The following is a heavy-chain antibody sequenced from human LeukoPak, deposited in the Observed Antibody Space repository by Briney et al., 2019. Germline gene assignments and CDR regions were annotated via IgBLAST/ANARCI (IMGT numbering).Heavy chain of an antibody. J-gene: IGHJ3*02. CDR2: ISVHKCDT. CDR1: GYTFTNFG. D-gene: IGHD6-19*01. Sequence: ASVKVSCKASGYTFTNFGISWVRQAPGQGLEWMGWISVHKCDTNYAQILQGRVTMTTDTSTSTAYMELRSLRSDDTAVYYCARAGGWARGDYKADAFDIWGQGTMVTVSS. V-gene: IGHV1-18*01. CDR3: ARAGGWARGDYKADAFDI.